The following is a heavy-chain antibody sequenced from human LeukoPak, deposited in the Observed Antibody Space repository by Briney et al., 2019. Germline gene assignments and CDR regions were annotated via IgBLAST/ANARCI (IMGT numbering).Heavy chain of an antibody. CDR3: AKALGGSRSNFEY. Sequence: PGGSLRLSWAAAGFTVSNYAMSWVRQAPGNGLGWGLTISGGGGTTYYASSVEGRFTLSRDNSKNTLYLQMNSLRAEDTAVYYSAKALGGSRSNFEYWGQGTLVTVSS. CDR2: ISGGGGTT. J-gene: IGHJ4*02. D-gene: IGHD3-10*01. CDR1: GFTVSNYA. V-gene: IGHV3-23*01.